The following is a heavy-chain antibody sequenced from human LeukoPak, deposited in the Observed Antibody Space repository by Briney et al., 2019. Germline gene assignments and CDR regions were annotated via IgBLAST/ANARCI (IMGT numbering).Heavy chain of an antibody. CDR3: ARGYYDFWSGYRFDY. D-gene: IGHD3-3*01. V-gene: IGHV4-34*01. Sequence: SETLPLTCAVYGGSFSGYYWSWIRQPPGKGLEWIGEINHSGSTNYNPSLKSRVTISVDTSKNQFSLKLSSVTAADTAVYYCARGYYDFWSGYRFDYRGQGTLVTVSS. J-gene: IGHJ4*02. CDR1: GGSFSGYY. CDR2: INHSGST.